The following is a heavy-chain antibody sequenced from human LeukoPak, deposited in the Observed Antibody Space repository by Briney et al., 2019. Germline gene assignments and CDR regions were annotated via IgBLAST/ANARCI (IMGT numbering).Heavy chain of an antibody. D-gene: IGHD3-22*01. CDR3: ARDFLINYYDSSGKIGDAFDI. CDR2: FVPIFGIT. V-gene: IGHV1-69*13. Sequence: VASVKVSCKASGGTFTNSAINWVRQAPGQGLEWMGRFVPIFGITKYSQKLQGRLTITADESTSTAYMELRSLRSDDTAVYYCARDFLINYYDSSGKIGDAFDIWGQGTMVTVSS. CDR1: GGTFTNSA. J-gene: IGHJ3*02.